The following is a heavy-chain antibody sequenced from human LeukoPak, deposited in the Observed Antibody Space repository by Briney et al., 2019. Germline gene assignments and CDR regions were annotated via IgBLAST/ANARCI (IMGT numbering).Heavy chain of an antibody. V-gene: IGHV4-59*08. D-gene: IGHD3-22*01. CDR3: ARLTPFTYYYNSSGYYFDY. CDR2: IYYSGST. CDR1: GGSMSSYY. J-gene: IGHJ4*02. Sequence: PSETLTLTCTVYGGSMSSYYWSWIRQPPGKGLEWIGYIYYSGSTNYNPSLKSRVTISVDTSKNQFSLKLSSVTAADTAVYYCARLTPFTYYYNSSGYYFDYWGQGTLVTVSS.